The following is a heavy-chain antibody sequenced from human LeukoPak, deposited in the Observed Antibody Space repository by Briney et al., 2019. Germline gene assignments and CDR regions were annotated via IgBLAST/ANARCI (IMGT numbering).Heavy chain of an antibody. CDR1: GFTFSSYW. D-gene: IGHD3-9*01. V-gene: IGHV3-74*01. CDR3: AGTIPYYYGMDV. Sequence: PGGSLRLSCAASGFTFSSYWMHWVRQAPGKGLVWVSRIDSDGSSTSYVDSVQGRFTISRDNAKNTLYLQMNSLRAEDTAVYYCAGTIPYYYGMDVWGQGTTVTVSS. J-gene: IGHJ6*02. CDR2: IDSDGSST.